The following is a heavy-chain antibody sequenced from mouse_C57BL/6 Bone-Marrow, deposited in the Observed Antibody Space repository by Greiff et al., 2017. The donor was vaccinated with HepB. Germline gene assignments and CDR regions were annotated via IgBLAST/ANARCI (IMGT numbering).Heavy chain of an antibody. CDR3: ARNLITPWYFDV. CDR1: GFSLTSYG. Sequence: VKLMESGPGLVQPSQSLSITCTVSGFSLTSYGVHWVRQSPGKGLEWLGVIWSGGSTDYNAAFISRLSISKDNSKSQVFFKMNSLQADDTAIYYCARNLITPWYFDVWGTGTTVTVSS. V-gene: IGHV2-2*01. D-gene: IGHD2-4*01. CDR2: IWSGGST. J-gene: IGHJ1*03.